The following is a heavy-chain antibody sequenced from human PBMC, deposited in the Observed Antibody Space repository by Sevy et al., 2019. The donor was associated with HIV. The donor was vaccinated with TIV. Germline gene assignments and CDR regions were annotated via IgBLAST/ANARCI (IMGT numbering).Heavy chain of an antibody. J-gene: IGHJ5*02. D-gene: IGHD4-4*01. Sequence: GGSLRLSCAASGFIFSYYGMHWVRQAPGKGLEWVAFIWHDGSNKYMADSVKGRFTISRDNSKNTLFLQMNSLTVEDTAVYYCARETDNSARWLDPWGQGTLVTVSS. CDR2: IWHDGSNK. CDR3: ARETDNSARWLDP. V-gene: IGHV3-30*02. CDR1: GFIFSYYG.